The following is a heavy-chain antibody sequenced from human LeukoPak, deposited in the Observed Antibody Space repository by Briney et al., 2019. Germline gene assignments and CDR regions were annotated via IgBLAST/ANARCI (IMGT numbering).Heavy chain of an antibody. CDR1: GGSISSSNW. Sequence: SETLSLTCAVSGGSISSSNWWSWVRQPPGKGLEWIGEIYHSGSTNYNPSLKSRVTISVDKSKNQFSLKLSSVTAADTAVYYCARGTSEYYYDGSGFPSLDYWGQGTLVTVSS. CDR2: IYHSGST. V-gene: IGHV4-4*02. J-gene: IGHJ4*02. D-gene: IGHD3-22*01. CDR3: ARGTSEYYYDGSGFPSLDY.